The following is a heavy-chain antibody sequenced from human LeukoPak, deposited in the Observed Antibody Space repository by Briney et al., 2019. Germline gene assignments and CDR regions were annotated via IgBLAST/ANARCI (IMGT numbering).Heavy chain of an antibody. Sequence: GGSLRLSCAASGFTFSNNAMNWVRQAPGRGLEWVSAISGSGGSTYYADSVKGRFTISRDNSKNTLYLQMNSLRAEDTAVYYCAKDLAGSGSYSFDYWGQGTLVTVSS. J-gene: IGHJ4*02. CDR3: AKDLAGSGSYSFDY. CDR1: GFTFSNNA. V-gene: IGHV3-23*01. CDR2: ISGSGGST. D-gene: IGHD1-26*01.